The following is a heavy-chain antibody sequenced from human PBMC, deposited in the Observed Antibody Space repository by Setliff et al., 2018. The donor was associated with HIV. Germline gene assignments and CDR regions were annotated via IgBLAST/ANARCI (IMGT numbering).Heavy chain of an antibody. Sequence: GGSLRLSCAASGFTLSDYYMSWVRQAPGKGLEWVSSISVSGGSTYYADSVKGRFTISRDNSKNTLYLRMNSLRAEDTAVYYCAQAQTSVSGSYYQYLQHWGQGTLVTVSS. D-gene: IGHD3-10*01. V-gene: IGHV3-23*01. J-gene: IGHJ1*01. CDR3: AQAQTSVSGSYYQYLQH. CDR2: ISVSGGST. CDR1: GFTLSDYY.